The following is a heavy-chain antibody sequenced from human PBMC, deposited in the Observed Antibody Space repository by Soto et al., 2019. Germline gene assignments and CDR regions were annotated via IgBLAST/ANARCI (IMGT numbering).Heavy chain of an antibody. D-gene: IGHD2-2*01. CDR2: IKGDGTEK. CDR1: GFTFSGSW. Sequence: GGSLRLSCAASGFTFSGSWMSWVRQTPGKGLEWVANIKGDGTEKYYVDSVKGRFTISRDNAKNSLYLEMNSLRTEDTAVYYCAREGRGYCASTTCPGIWGQGTLVTVSS. V-gene: IGHV3-7*01. CDR3: AREGRGYCASTTCPGI. J-gene: IGHJ4*02.